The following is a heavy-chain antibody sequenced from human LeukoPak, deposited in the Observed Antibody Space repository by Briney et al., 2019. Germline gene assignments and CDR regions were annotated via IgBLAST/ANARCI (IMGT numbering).Heavy chain of an antibody. Sequence: GGSLRLSCATSGFTFSNYAMSWVRQAPGKGLEWVSGISGSGGSTYYADSVKGRFTISRDNSKNTLYLQMNSLRAEDTAVYYCVPGGGSSYVPYYFDYWGQGTLVTVSS. J-gene: IGHJ4*02. CDR1: GFTFSNYA. CDR3: VPGGGSSYVPYYFDY. V-gene: IGHV3-23*01. D-gene: IGHD5-18*01. CDR2: ISGSGGST.